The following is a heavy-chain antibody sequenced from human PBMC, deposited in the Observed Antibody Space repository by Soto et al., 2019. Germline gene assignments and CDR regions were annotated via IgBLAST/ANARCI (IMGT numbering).Heavy chain of an antibody. CDR3: ARGDGYIFDW. Sequence: GAAVKFSCKASGYTFTSYDINWVRQATGQGLEWMGWMNPNSGNTGYAQKFQGRVTMTRNTSISTAYRELSSLRSDDTAVYSCARGDGYIFDWWGQGTLVTVSS. CDR1: GYTFTSYD. J-gene: IGHJ4*02. V-gene: IGHV1-8*01. CDR2: MNPNSGNT. D-gene: IGHD5-12*01.